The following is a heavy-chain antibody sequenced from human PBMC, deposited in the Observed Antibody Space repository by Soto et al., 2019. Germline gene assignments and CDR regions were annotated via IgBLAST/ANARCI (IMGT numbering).Heavy chain of an antibody. CDR3: AKYTSGTMRDY. CDR2: FHYGGST. D-gene: IGHD5-18*01. J-gene: IGHJ4*02. V-gene: IGHV4-39*01. Sequence: TSETLSLTCIVSGDSITTTTYYWGWIRQPPGKGLEWIGSFHYGGSTSYNPSLKSRVTIFVDTSKNQFSLIVNYVTAADTAVYYCAKYTSGTMRDYWGQGTLVTVSS. CDR1: GDSITTTTYY.